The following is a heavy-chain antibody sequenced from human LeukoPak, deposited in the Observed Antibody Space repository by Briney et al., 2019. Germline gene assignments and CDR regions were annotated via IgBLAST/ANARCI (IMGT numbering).Heavy chain of an antibody. V-gene: IGHV1-18*01. Sequence: ASVKVSCKASGYTLTSYGISWVRQAAGQGLEWMGWISDYNGNTNYAQKLQGRVTMTTDTSTSTAYMELRSLRSDDTAVYYCARDGITMIPDYWGQGTLVTVSS. J-gene: IGHJ4*02. CDR2: ISDYNGNT. D-gene: IGHD3-22*01. CDR3: ARDGITMIPDY. CDR1: GYTLTSYG.